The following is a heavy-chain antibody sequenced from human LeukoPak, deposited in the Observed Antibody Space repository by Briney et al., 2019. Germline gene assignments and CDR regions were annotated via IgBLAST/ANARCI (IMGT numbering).Heavy chain of an antibody. Sequence: GASVKVSCKASGYTFTNHPMHWVRQAPGQGLKWMGWINPNSGDTNYVQKFQGRVTMTRDPSISTAYMELSGLRADDTAVYYCARERYTPYGNFDYWGQGTQVPVSS. V-gene: IGHV1-2*02. J-gene: IGHJ4*02. CDR3: ARERYTPYGNFDY. CDR2: INPNSGDT. CDR1: GYTFTNHP. D-gene: IGHD2-15*01.